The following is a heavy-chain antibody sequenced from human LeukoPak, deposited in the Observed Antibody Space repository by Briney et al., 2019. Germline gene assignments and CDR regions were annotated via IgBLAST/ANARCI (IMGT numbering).Heavy chain of an antibody. CDR3: AKGCSGGSCPIFDN. CDR2: ISGGGDNT. D-gene: IGHD2-15*01. CDR1: GFTFTSHA. J-gene: IGHJ4*02. V-gene: IGHV3-23*01. Sequence: GGSLRLSCATSGFTFTSHAMTWVRQAPGKGLEWLSAISGGGDNTYYADSVRGRFTVSRDNSKNTLYLQMSSLRDEDTAVYHCAKGCSGGSCPIFDNWGQGTLVTVSS.